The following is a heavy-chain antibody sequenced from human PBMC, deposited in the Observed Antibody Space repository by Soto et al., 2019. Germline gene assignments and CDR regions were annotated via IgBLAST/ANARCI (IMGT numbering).Heavy chain of an antibody. V-gene: IGHV3-21*01. D-gene: IGHD2-2*02. CDR3: ATYCGSPSCYMGGYS. CDR2: ISSSSSYI. J-gene: IGHJ4*02. CDR1: GFTFSSYS. Sequence: PCGSLRLSCAACGFTFSSYSMNWVHKAPGKGLQWVSSISSSSSYIYYADSVKGRSTISRDNAKNTLYLLMNNLSAEDTSVYYCATYCGSPSCYMGGYSWGQGTLVTVSS.